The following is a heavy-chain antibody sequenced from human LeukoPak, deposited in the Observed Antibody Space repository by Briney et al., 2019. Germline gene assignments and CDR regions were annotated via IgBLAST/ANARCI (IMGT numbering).Heavy chain of an antibody. CDR3: ATQVAGYCSGGSCYYNAFDI. CDR2: INHSGST. CDR1: GGSFSGYY. V-gene: IGHV4-34*01. Sequence: PSETLSLTCAVYGGSFSGYYWSWIRQPPGKGLEWIGEINHSGSTNYNPSLKSRVTISVDTSKNQFSLKLSSVTAADTAVYYCATQVAGYCSGGSCYYNAFDIWGQGTMATVSS. J-gene: IGHJ3*02. D-gene: IGHD2-15*01.